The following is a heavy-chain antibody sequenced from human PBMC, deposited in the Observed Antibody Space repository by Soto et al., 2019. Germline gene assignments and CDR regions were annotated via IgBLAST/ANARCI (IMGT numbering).Heavy chain of an antibody. CDR2: IYYTGFT. V-gene: IGHV4-30-4*08. D-gene: IGHD6-19*01. Sequence: SETLSLTCTVSGDSLSGGDYYWSWIRQPPGKGLEWIGDIYYTGFTFYNPSLKSRLTISLDSSKDQFSLRLNSVTAADTAVYFCARAYRINGWSDYFFDYWGQGTLVTVSS. CDR3: ARAYRINGWSDYFFDY. J-gene: IGHJ4*02. CDR1: GDSLSGGDYY.